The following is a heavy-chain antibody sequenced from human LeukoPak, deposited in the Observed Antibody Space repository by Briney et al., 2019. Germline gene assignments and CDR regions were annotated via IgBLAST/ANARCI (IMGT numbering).Heavy chain of an antibody. Sequence: GGSLRLSCAASGFTFSSYSMNWVRQAPGKGLEWVSYISSSSSTIYYADSVKGRFTISRDNAKNSLYLQMNSLRDEDTAVYYCARGRYDFWSGYYPGDYWGQGTLVTVSS. V-gene: IGHV3-48*02. D-gene: IGHD3-3*01. CDR2: ISSSSSTI. J-gene: IGHJ4*02. CDR3: ARGRYDFWSGYYPGDY. CDR1: GFTFSSYS.